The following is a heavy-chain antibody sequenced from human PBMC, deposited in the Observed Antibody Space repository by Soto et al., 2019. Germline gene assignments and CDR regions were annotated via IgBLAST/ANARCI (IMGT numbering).Heavy chain of an antibody. V-gene: IGHV1-3*01. CDR3: ARGYDILTGYYDNWFDP. CDR2: INAGNGNT. CDR1: GYTFTSYA. J-gene: IGHJ5*02. D-gene: IGHD3-9*01. Sequence: ASVKVSCKASGYTFTSYAMHWVRQAPGQRFEWMGWINAGNGNTKYSQKFQGRVTITRDTSASTAYMELSSLRSEDTAVYYCARGYDILTGYYDNWFDPWGQGTLVTVSS.